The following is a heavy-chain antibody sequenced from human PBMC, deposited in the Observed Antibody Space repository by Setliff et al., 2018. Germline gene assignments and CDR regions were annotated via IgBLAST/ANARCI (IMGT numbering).Heavy chain of an antibody. CDR2: ISASGGTT. J-gene: IGHJ4*02. CDR3: AKGKGPQPRPSLDY. V-gene: IGHV3-23*01. Sequence: PGGSLRLSCAGSGVTVNKPWMSWVRQAPGKGLEWVSIISASGGTTYYADSVKGRFTMSSDNSKNTLYLQMNSLRAEDTARYYCAKGKGPQPRPSLDYWGQGTLVTVSS. CDR1: GVTVNKPW.